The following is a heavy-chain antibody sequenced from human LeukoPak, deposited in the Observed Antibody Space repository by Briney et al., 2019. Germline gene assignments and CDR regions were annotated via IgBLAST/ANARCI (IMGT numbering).Heavy chain of an antibody. CDR2: IKQDGSEK. V-gene: IGHV3-7*03. J-gene: IGHJ4*02. CDR1: GFTFSSYW. Sequence: GGSLRLSCAASGFTFSSYWMSWVRQAPGKVLEWVANIKQDGSEKYYVDSVKGRFTISRDNAKNSLYLQMNSLRAEDTAVYYCARDPTPIRLLWFGELSHPDYWGQGTLVTVSS. CDR3: ARDPTPIRLLWFGELSHPDY. D-gene: IGHD3-10*01.